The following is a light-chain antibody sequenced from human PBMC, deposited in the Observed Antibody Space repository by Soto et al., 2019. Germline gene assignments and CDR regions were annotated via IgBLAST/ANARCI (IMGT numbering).Light chain of an antibody. CDR3: QQRGDWPLYT. CDR2: GAS. Sequence: EIVLTQSPATLSLPPGERATLSCRASQSISYNLAWYQQKPGQAPRLLIYGASNRATGVPARFSGSGSGTDFTLSISSLEPEDFAVYYCQQRGDWPLYTFGQGSRLEIK. CDR1: QSISYN. V-gene: IGKV3-11*01. J-gene: IGKJ2*01.